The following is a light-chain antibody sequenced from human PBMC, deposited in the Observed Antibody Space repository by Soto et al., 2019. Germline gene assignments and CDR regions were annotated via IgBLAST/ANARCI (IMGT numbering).Light chain of an antibody. CDR3: QQYGSSPET. Sequence: EIVLTQSPGTLSLSPGERATLSCRASQSVSSSYLAWYQQKPGQAPRLLIYGASSRATGIPDRFSGSGSGTDFTLTISRLEPEAFAVYYCQQYGSSPETFRGGTKVEIK. CDR1: QSVSSSY. CDR2: GAS. J-gene: IGKJ4*01. V-gene: IGKV3-20*01.